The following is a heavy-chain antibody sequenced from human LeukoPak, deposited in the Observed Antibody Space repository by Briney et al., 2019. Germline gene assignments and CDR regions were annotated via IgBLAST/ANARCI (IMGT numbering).Heavy chain of an antibody. Sequence: SVKVSCKASGGTFISSAISWVVQAPGQGLEWMGRIIPILGIANYAQKFQGRVTITADKSTSTAYMELSSLRSEDTAVYYCARDVRPRHYDFGSCDWAYFAYWGQGTLVTVSS. J-gene: IGHJ4*02. CDR2: IIPILGIA. V-gene: IGHV1-69*04. CDR3: ARDVRPRHYDFGSCDWAYFAY. CDR1: GGTFISSA. D-gene: IGHD3-3*01.